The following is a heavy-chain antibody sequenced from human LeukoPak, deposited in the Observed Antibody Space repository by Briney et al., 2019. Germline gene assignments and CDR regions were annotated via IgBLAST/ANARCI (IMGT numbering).Heavy chain of an antibody. J-gene: IGHJ4*02. D-gene: IGHD5-18*01. CDR1: GGSISSSSYY. CDR2: IYYSGST. Sequence: SETLSLTCTVSGGSISSSSYYWGWIRQPPGKGLEWIGSIYYSGSTYYNPSLKSRVTISVDTSKNQFSLKLSSVTAADTAVYYCARQGYTAMYDNFDYWGQGTLVTVSS. CDR3: ARQGYTAMYDNFDY. V-gene: IGHV4-39*01.